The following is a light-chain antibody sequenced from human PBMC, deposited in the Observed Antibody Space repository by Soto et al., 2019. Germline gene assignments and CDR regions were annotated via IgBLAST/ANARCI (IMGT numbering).Light chain of an antibody. J-gene: IGLJ2*01. CDR1: SSDVGGYNY. CDR3: SSYTSSSTLVV. V-gene: IGLV2-14*01. CDR2: EVS. Sequence: QPVLTQPASVSGSPGQSITISCTGTSSDVGGYNYVSWYQQHPGKAPKLMIYEVSNRPSGVSNRFSGSKSGNTASLTISGLQAEDEADYYGSSYTSSSTLVVFGGGTKLTVL.